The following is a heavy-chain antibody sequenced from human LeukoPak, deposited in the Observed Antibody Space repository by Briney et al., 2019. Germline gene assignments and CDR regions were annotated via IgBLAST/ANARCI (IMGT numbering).Heavy chain of an antibody. V-gene: IGHV4-34*01. CDR1: GGSFSGYY. CDR2: INHSGST. D-gene: IGHD3-3*01. J-gene: IGHJ6*03. CDR3: ARGLPDYDFWSGYPRSYYMDV. Sequence: SETLSLTCAVYGGSFSGYYWSWIRQPPRKGLEWIGEINHSGSTNYNPSLKSRVTISVDTSKNQFSLKLSSVTAADTAVYYCARGLPDYDFWSGYPRSYYMDVWGKGTTVTVSS.